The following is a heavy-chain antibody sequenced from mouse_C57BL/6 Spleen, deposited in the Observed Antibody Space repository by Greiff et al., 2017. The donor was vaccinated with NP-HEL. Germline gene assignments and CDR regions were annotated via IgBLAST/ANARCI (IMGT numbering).Heavy chain of an antibody. Sequence: EVQRVESGGGLVKPGGSLKLSCAASGFTFSSYAMSWVRQTPEKRLEWVATISDGGSYTYYPDNVKGRFTISRDNAKNNLYLQMSHLKSEDTAMYYCAREGGEYAMDYWGQGTSVTVSS. V-gene: IGHV5-4*01. CDR3: AREGGEYAMDY. CDR2: ISDGGSYT. CDR1: GFTFSSYA. J-gene: IGHJ4*01.